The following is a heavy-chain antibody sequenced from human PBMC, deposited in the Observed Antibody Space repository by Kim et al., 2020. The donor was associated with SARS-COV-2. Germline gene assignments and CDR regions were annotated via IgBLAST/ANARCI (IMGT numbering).Heavy chain of an antibody. CDR2: IYSSGTT. CDR3: ARRRYNDGNWFLDL. J-gene: IGHJ2*01. V-gene: IGHV3-66*01. D-gene: IGHD1-20*01. CDR1: GFTVSSNY. Sequence: GGSLRLYCAASGFTVSSNYMTWVRQAPGKGLEWVSVIYSSGTTYYADSVKGRFTISKDNSKNTLYLQMSSLRGDDTAVYFCARRRYNDGNWFLDLWARGTLVTVSS.